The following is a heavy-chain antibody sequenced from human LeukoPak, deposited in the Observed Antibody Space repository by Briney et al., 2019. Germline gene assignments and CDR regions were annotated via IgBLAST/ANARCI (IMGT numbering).Heavy chain of an antibody. CDR3: AKDRSRWEVLGWFAR. Sequence: GGSLRLSCAASGFTFSSYGMHWVRQAPGKGLEWVAVISYDGSNKYYADSVEGRFTISRDTSKTTLYLQMNRLRAEDTAVYYGAKDRSRWEVLGWFARWGQGTLVTVSS. V-gene: IGHV3-30*18. J-gene: IGHJ5*02. D-gene: IGHD1-26*01. CDR2: ISYDGSNK. CDR1: GFTFSSYG.